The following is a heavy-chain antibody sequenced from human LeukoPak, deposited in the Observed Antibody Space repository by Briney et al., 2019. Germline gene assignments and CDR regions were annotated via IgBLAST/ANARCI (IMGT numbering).Heavy chain of an antibody. D-gene: IGHD6-19*01. CDR1: GDSVSSNSAT. CDR2: TYYRSTWYS. J-gene: IGHJ4*02. CDR3: ARSRQYNGGWYPDY. Sequence: SQTLSLTCAISGDSVSSNSATWNWIRQSPSRGLEWLGRTYYRSTWYSDYAVSVKSRITINPDTSKNQFSLQLDPVTPEDTAVYYCARSRQYNGGWYPDYWGQGTLVTVSS. V-gene: IGHV6-1*01.